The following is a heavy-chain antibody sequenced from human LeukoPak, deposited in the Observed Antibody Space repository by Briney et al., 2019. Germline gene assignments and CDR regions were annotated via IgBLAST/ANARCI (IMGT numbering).Heavy chain of an antibody. CDR2: IYYSGST. J-gene: IGHJ6*02. CDR3: ARYGGPSYYYYYYGMDV. CDR1: GGSISSYY. D-gene: IGHD4-23*01. Sequence: SETLSLTCTVSGGSISSYYWSWIRQPPGKGPEWIGYIYYSGSTNYNPSLKSRVTISVDTSKNQFSLKLSSVTAADTAVYYCARYGGPSYYYYYYGMDVWGQGTTVTVSS. V-gene: IGHV4-59*01.